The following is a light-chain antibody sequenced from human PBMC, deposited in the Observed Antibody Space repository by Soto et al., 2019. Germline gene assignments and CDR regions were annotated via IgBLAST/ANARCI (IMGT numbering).Light chain of an antibody. V-gene: IGLV2-14*01. CDR2: EVS. J-gene: IGLJ1*01. Sequence: HSALTHPASVSGSPCQSIAISFTGTSSDVGGYNYVSWYQQLPGKAPKLLISEVSNRPSGVSHRFSGSKSGNTASLTISGLQAEDEADYYCSSYRTGGPFVFGTGTKVTV. CDR3: SSYRTGGPFV. CDR1: SSDVGGYNY.